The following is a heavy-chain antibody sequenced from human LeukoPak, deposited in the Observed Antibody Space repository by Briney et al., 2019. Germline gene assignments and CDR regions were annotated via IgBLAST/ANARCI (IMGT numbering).Heavy chain of an antibody. CDR3: ARPRVVRGSYDY. CDR2: INHSGST. D-gene: IGHD3-10*01. V-gene: IGHV4-34*01. CDR1: GGSFSGYY. Sequence: SETLSPTCAVYGGSFSGYYWSWIRQPPGKGLEWIGEINHSGSTNYNPSLTSRVTISVDTSRNQFSLKLSSVTAADTAVYYCARPRVVRGSYDYWGQGTLVTVSS. J-gene: IGHJ4*02.